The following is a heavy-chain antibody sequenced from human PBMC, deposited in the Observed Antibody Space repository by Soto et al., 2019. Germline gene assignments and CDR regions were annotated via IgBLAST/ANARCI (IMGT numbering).Heavy chain of an antibody. CDR1: GFTFRSYA. CDR3: ARDGPGYDFWSGYSQTHYYYYGMDV. J-gene: IGHJ6*02. D-gene: IGHD3-3*01. Sequence: PGGSLRLCCAASGFTFRSYAMHWVRQAPGKGLEWVAVISYDGSNKYYADSVKGRFTISRDNSKNTLYLQMNSLRAEDTAVYYCARDGPGYDFWSGYSQTHYYYYGMDVWGQGTTVTVSS. CDR2: ISYDGSNK. V-gene: IGHV3-30-3*01.